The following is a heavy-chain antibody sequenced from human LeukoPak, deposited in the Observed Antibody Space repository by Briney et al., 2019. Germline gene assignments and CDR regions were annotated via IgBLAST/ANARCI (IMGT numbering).Heavy chain of an antibody. CDR1: GGSISSGDYY. J-gene: IGHJ6*02. CDR2: IYYSGST. Sequence: PSETLSLTCTVSGGSISSGDYYWSWIRQPPGKGLEWIGYIYYSGSTYYSPSLKSRVTISVDTSKNQFSLKLSSVTAADTAVYYCARDYYYYDSSGYYSTYYYGMDVWGQGTTVTVSS. CDR3: ARDYYYYDSSGYYSTYYYGMDV. D-gene: IGHD3-22*01. V-gene: IGHV4-30-4*01.